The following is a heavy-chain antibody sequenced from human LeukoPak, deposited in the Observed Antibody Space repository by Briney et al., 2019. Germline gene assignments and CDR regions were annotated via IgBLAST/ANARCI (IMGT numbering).Heavy chain of an antibody. Sequence: GESLKISCKGSGYSFTRYWIAWVRQMPGKGLEWMGTIFPSDSDTRYSPSLQGQVTISADKSISTAYLQWSSLKASDTAMYYCARQPRHDYNFNGPDYWGQGTLVAVSS. V-gene: IGHV5-51*01. CDR1: GYSFTRYW. CDR3: ARQPRHDYNFNGPDY. CDR2: IFPSDSDT. J-gene: IGHJ4*02. D-gene: IGHD5-24*01.